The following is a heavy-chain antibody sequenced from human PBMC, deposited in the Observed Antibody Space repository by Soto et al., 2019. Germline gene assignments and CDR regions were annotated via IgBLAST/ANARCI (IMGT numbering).Heavy chain of an antibody. CDR3: ASHRYIEDIVVVPAADLSDY. CDR2: ISSSSSYI. D-gene: IGHD2-2*01. V-gene: IGHV3-21*01. CDR1: GFTFSSYS. J-gene: IGHJ4*02. Sequence: PGGSLRLSCAASGFTFSSYSMNWVRQAPGKGLEWVSSISSSSSYIYYADSVKGRFTISRDNAKNSLYLQMNSLRAEDTAVYYCASHRYIEDIVVVPAADLSDYWGQGTLVTVSS.